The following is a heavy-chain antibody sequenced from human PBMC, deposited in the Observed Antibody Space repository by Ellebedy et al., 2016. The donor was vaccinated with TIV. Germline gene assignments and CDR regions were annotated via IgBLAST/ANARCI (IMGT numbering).Heavy chain of an antibody. Sequence: GGSLRLXCAASGFTLSTYSMNWVRQAPGKGLDWVSSISSSSTYISYADSVKGRFAISRDNAENSLYLQMDSLRVEDTALYYCSREGLTETSYAFDIWGQGTMVTVSS. CDR1: GFTLSTYS. CDR2: ISSSSTYI. V-gene: IGHV3-21*01. CDR3: SREGLTETSYAFDI. D-gene: IGHD3-9*01. J-gene: IGHJ3*02.